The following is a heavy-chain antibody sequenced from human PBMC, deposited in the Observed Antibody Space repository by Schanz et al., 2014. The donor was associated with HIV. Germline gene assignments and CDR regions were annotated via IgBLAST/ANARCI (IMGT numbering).Heavy chain of an antibody. Sequence: QVQLQQWGAGLLKPSETLSLTCAVYGSFGGTWWNWIRQTPGKGLEYIGDINHNGDTRYNPSLKRRVPIPLDSPKGQFPLMLNSVPAADTAVYFCARATTDPFQPTYYFDSWGQGTLVTVSS. CDR1: GSFGGTW. CDR3: ARATTDPFQPTYYFDS. D-gene: IGHD1-1*01. CDR2: INHNGDT. J-gene: IGHJ4*02. V-gene: IGHV4-34*01.